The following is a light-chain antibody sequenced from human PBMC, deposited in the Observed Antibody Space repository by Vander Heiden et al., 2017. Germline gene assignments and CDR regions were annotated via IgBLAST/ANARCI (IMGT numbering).Light chain of an antibody. CDR2: EGS. Sequence: QSALTQPASVSGSPGQSSTISCTGTSSDVGNYNLVAWYQQHPGKAPKLILYEGSKRPSGVSDRLSGSKSGNTASLTISGLQGEDESDYDCCSYAGSNIWVFGGGTKLTVL. V-gene: IGLV2-23*01. CDR3: CSYAGSNIWV. J-gene: IGLJ3*02. CDR1: SSDVGNYNL.